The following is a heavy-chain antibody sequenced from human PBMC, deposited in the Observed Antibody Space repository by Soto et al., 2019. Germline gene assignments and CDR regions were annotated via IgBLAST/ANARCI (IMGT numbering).Heavy chain of an antibody. D-gene: IGHD6-19*01. CDR1: GYTFTTYG. Sequence: QVQLEQSGAEVKKPGDSMKVSCKASGYTFTTYGISWVLQAPGQGLEWMGWINGYNGNTDYPQKLHGRVTMTTDTSTSTAYMALRSLRSDDTAVYYCAREGSAPYYYYGIDVWGQGTTVTVSS. V-gene: IGHV1-18*01. CDR3: AREGSAPYYYYGIDV. J-gene: IGHJ6*02. CDR2: INGYNGNT.